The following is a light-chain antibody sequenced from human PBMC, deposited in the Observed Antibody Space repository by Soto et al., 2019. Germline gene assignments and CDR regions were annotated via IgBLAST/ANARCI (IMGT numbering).Light chain of an antibody. J-gene: IGLJ2*01. CDR1: SGHSTYA. V-gene: IGLV4-69*01. CDR3: QTWGSGIVV. CDR2: LNNDGSH. Sequence: QPVLTQSPSASASLGTSVRLTCSLSSGHSTYAIAWHQQQPEKGPRFLLQLNNDGSHNKGDGVPDRFSGSSSGPERYLTISSLQSEDEATYYCQTWGSGIVVFGGGTKLTVL.